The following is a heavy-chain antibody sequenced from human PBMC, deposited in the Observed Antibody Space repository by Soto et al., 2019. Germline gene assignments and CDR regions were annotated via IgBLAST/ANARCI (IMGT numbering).Heavy chain of an antibody. CDR3: AYSSGWYRHDV. CDR2: LLHSGTT. J-gene: IGHJ3*01. CDR1: GDSISSPKW. Sequence: QVQLQESGPGLVKPSGTLSLTCAVSGDSISSPKWWTWLRQPPGKGLEWIGDLLHSGTTNYNPSLKSRVILLVDKSQNQFSLSRTSETAADTAIYFCAYSSGWYRHDVWGQGTSVTVSS. V-gene: IGHV4-4*02. D-gene: IGHD6-19*01.